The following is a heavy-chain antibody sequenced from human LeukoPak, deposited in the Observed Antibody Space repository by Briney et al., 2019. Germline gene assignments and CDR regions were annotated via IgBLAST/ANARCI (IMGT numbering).Heavy chain of an antibody. CDR3: ATGKRRYSN. CDR2: ISSSGGST. D-gene: IGHD3-9*01. J-gene: IGHJ4*02. V-gene: IGHV3-11*01. CDR1: GFTFSDSY. Sequence: GGSLRLSCAASGFTFSDSYMSWIRQAPGKGLEWLSYISSSGGSTYYAVSVKSRFTISRDNANNSLYLQMNSLRADDTAIYYCATGKRRYSNWGQGTLVTVSS.